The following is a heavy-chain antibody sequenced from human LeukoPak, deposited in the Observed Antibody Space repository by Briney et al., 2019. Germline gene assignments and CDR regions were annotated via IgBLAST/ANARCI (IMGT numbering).Heavy chain of an antibody. CDR3: GASPATKRVQF. Sequence: GGSLRLSCAASGFTVSSNYMSWVRQAPGKGLEWVSVIYSGVSTYYADSVKGRFTISRDKSKDTLYLQMNGLRAEDTAVYYCGASPATKRVQFWGQGTLVTVSS. CDR2: IYSGVST. V-gene: IGHV3-66*01. CDR1: GFTVSSNY. J-gene: IGHJ4*02. D-gene: IGHD4/OR15-4a*01.